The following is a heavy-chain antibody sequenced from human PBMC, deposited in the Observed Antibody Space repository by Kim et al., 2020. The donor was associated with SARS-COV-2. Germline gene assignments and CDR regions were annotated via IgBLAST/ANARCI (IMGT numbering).Heavy chain of an antibody. CDR2: INTNTGNP. J-gene: IGHJ5*02. CDR3: AREGVYYDFWSGYYVHWFDP. D-gene: IGHD3-3*01. CDR1: GYTFTSYA. V-gene: IGHV7-4-1*02. Sequence: ASVKVSCKASGYTFTSYAMNWVRQAPGQGLEWMGWINTNTGNPTYAQGFTGRFVFSLDTSVSTAYLQISSLKAEDTAVYYCAREGVYYDFWSGYYVHWFDPRGQGNLVPVSS.